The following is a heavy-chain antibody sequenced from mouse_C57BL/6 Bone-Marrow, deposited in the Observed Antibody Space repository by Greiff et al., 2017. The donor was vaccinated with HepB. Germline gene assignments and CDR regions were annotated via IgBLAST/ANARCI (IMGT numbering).Heavy chain of an antibody. V-gene: IGHV1-50*01. CDR3: ARDTTVVADYWYFDV. D-gene: IGHD1-1*01. CDR1: GYTFTSYW. Sequence: VKVVESGAELVKPGASVKLSCKASGYTFTSYWMQWVKQRPGQGLEWIGEIDPSDSYTNYNQKFKGKATLTVDTSSSTAYMQLSSLTSEDSAVYYCARDTTVVADYWYFDVWGTGTTVTVSS. CDR2: IDPSDSYT. J-gene: IGHJ1*03.